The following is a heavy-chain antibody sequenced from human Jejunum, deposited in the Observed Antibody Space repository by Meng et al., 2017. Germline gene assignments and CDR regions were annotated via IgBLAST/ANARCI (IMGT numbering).Heavy chain of an antibody. CDR2: VFHSGTP. CDR3: ASRPVGIRTYYFDC. Sequence: SGSGPLNALGALALICAVSGGSTTSTKGWSWVRQTPGKGLEWIGEVFHSGTPNYNPSLMSRLTMSVEKSKNQFSLNLTSVTAADTAVYYCASRPVGIRTYYFDCWGQGTLVTVSS. CDR1: GGSTTSTKG. V-gene: IGHV4-4*02. D-gene: IGHD2-21*01. J-gene: IGHJ4*02.